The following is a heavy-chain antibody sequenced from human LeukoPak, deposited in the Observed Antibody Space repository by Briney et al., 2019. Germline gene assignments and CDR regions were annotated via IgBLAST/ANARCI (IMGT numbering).Heavy chain of an antibody. CDR2: ISGSGGST. CDR3: ADSRYSSGWSYFDH. Sequence: GGSLRLSCAASGFTLSSYAMSWVRQAPGKGLEWVSAISGSGGSTYYADSVKGRFTISRDSSKNTLYLQMNSLRAGDTAVYYCADSRYSSGWSYFDHWGQGTLVTVSS. J-gene: IGHJ4*02. V-gene: IGHV3-23*01. CDR1: GFTLSSYA. D-gene: IGHD6-19*01.